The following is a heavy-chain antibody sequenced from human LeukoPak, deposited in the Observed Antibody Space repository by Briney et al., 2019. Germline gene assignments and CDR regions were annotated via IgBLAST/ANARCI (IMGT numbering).Heavy chain of an antibody. Sequence: GGSLRLSCAASGFTFDDYAMHWVRLRPGKGPEWVSGIDWSSGDIAYAESVKGRFTISRDNSKNTLYLQMNSLRAEDTAVYYCAREYCSSTSCFDYWGQGTLVTVSS. V-gene: IGHV3-9*01. CDR1: GFTFDDYA. CDR2: IDWSSGDI. D-gene: IGHD2-2*01. J-gene: IGHJ4*02. CDR3: AREYCSSTSCFDY.